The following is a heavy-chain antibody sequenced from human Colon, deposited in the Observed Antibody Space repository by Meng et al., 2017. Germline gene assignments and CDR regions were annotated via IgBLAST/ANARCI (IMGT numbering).Heavy chain of an antibody. CDR1: GGSISSNDW. CDR3: VRGRQTYGSGYLYSFDD. V-gene: IGHV4-4*02. J-gene: IGHJ4*02. D-gene: IGHD6-25*01. Sequence: QVQLEESCPGLVKPSGTLYVTCAVSGGSISSNDWWTWVRQPPGKGLEWIGESFHTGTTNYKSSLRGRVTISVDKSNNQFSLRLSSVTAADTAVYFCVRGRQTYGSGYLYSFDDWGQGALVTVSS. CDR2: SFHTGTT.